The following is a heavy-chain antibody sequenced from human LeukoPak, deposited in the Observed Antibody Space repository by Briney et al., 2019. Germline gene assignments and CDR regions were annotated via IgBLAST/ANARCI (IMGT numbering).Heavy chain of an antibody. V-gene: IGHV4-59*08. Sequence: PSETLSLTCTVSGVSIRSYYWSWIRQPPGKELECIGYVYHSGTTNYNPSLKSRVTMSVDTSKNQFSLKLSSVTAADTAVYYCARELTYADYWGQGTLVTVSS. CDR3: ARELTYADY. D-gene: IGHD1-26*01. J-gene: IGHJ4*02. CDR2: VYHSGTT. CDR1: GVSIRSYY.